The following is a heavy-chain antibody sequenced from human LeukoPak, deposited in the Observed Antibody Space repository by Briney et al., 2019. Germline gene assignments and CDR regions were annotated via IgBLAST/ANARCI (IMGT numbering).Heavy chain of an antibody. CDR3: VRTARLFDH. CDR1: GASITSSY. Sequence: PSETLSLTCSVSGASITSSYWSWIRQPPGKGLEVIGYIYYAGITNYNPSLKSRVTISLDTSKSQFSLKLSSVTAAVTAVYYCVRTARLFDHWGQGTLVSVSS. J-gene: IGHJ4*02. V-gene: IGHV4-59*13. CDR2: IYYAGIT. D-gene: IGHD6-25*01.